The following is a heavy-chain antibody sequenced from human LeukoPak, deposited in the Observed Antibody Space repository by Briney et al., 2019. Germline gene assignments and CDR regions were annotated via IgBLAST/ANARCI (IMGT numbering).Heavy chain of an antibody. CDR1: GSTFTTSA. CDR2: IVVGSGNT. Sequence: GTSVKVSCKASGSTFTTSAMQWVRQARGQRLEWIGWIVVGSGNTNYAQKFQERVTITRDMSTSTAYMELSSLRSEDTAVYYCAAAYRYFYDRGGYFDYWGQGTLVTVSS. CDR3: AAAYRYFYDRGGYFDY. J-gene: IGHJ4*02. V-gene: IGHV1-58*02. D-gene: IGHD3-22*01.